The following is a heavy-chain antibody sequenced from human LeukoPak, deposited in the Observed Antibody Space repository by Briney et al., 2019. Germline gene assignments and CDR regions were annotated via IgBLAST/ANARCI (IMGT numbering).Heavy chain of an antibody. V-gene: IGHV4-61*02. J-gene: IGHJ4*02. CDR1: GGSISSGSYY. D-gene: IGHD4-11*01. Sequence: SETLSLTCTVSGGSISSGSYYWSWIRQPAGKGLEWIGRIYTSGSTNYSPSLKSRVTISVDTSKNQFSLKLSSVTAADTAVYYCARMRLQYYFDYWGQGTLVTVSS. CDR2: IYTSGST. CDR3: ARMRLQYYFDY.